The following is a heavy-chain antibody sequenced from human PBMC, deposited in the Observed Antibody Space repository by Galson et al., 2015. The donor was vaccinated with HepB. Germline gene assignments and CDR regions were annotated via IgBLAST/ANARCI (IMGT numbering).Heavy chain of an antibody. V-gene: IGHV2-70*01. CDR3: ARIRDGDYTRRGYYYYGMDV. Sequence: PALVKPTQTLTLTCTFSGFSLSTSGMCVSWIRQPPGKALEWLALIDWDDDKYYSTSLKTRLTISKDTSKNQVVLTMTNMDPVDTATYYCARIRDGDYTRRGYYYYGMDVWGQGTTVTVSS. CDR2: IDWDDDK. D-gene: IGHD4-17*01. CDR1: GFSLSTSGMC. J-gene: IGHJ6*02.